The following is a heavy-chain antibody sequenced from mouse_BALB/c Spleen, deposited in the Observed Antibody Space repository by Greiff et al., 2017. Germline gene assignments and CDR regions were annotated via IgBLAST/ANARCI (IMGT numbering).Heavy chain of an antibody. J-gene: IGHJ3*01. CDR1: GFTFSSYA. Sequence: EVKLVESGGGLVKPGGSLKLSCAASGFTFSSYAMSWVRQTPEKRLEWVASISSGGSTYYPDSVKGRFTISRDNARNILYLQMSSLRSEDTAMYYCARELEYGSPWFAYWGQGTLVTVSA. D-gene: IGHD2-10*02. V-gene: IGHV5-6-5*01. CDR3: ARELEYGSPWFAY. CDR2: ISSGGST.